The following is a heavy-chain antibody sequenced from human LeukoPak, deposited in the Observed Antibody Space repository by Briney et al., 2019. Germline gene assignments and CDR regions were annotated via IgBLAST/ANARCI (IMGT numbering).Heavy chain of an antibody. D-gene: IGHD2-2*01. Sequence: GGSLRLSCAASGFTFSSYGMHWVRQAPGKGLEWVAVISYDGSNKYYADSVKGRFTISRDNSKNTLYLQMNSLRAEDTAVYYCAREYADCSSTSCLPYYWGQGTLVTVSS. CDR3: AREYADCSSTSCLPYY. CDR2: ISYDGSNK. J-gene: IGHJ4*02. CDR1: GFTFSSYG. V-gene: IGHV3-30*19.